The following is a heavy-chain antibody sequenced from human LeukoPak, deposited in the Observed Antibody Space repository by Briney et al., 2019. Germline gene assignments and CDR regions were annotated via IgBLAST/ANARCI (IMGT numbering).Heavy chain of an antibody. V-gene: IGHV3-53*01. D-gene: IGHD3-22*01. Sequence: GGSLRLSCAASGFTVSSNYMSWVRQALGKGLEWVSVIYSGGSTYYADSVKGRFTISRDNSKNTLYLQMNSLRAEDTAVYYCARGPSYYYDSSGYYDYWGQGTLVTVSS. J-gene: IGHJ4*02. CDR1: GFTVSSNY. CDR2: IYSGGST. CDR3: ARGPSYYYDSSGYYDY.